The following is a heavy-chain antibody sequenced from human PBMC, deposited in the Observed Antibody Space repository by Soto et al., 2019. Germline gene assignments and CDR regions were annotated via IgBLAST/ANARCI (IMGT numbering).Heavy chain of an antibody. CDR2: ISGSGGST. J-gene: IGHJ4*02. Sequence: GGALILPWGGYGFNFSRGAMSWGRQAPGKGLEWVSAISGSGGSTYYADSVKGRFTISRDNSKNTLYLQMNSLRAGDTAVDYCAKFPIVGCTRVPFDSLGQRTLVARSS. D-gene: IGHD3-22*01. CDR3: AKFPIVGCTRVPFDS. CDR1: GFNFSRGA. V-gene: IGHV3-23*01.